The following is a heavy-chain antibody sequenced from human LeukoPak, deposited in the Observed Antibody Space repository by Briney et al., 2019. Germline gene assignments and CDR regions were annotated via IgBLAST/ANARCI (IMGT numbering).Heavy chain of an antibody. Sequence: ASVKVSCKASGYTFTSYDINWVRQATGQGLEWMGWMNPDSGNTGYAQKFQGRVTITRNTSISTAYMELSSLRSEDTAVYYCARLDGLEAGWFDPWGQGTLVTVSS. CDR1: GYTFTSYD. CDR3: ARLDGLEAGWFDP. V-gene: IGHV1-8*03. J-gene: IGHJ5*02. CDR2: MNPDSGNT. D-gene: IGHD3/OR15-3a*01.